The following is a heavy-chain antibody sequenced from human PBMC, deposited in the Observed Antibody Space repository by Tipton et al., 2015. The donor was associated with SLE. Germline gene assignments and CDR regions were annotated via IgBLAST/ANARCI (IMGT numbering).Heavy chain of an antibody. CDR2: INHSGST. CDR1: GGSFSGYY. CDR3: ARDFTYSSSSGDPFDI. D-gene: IGHD6-6*01. Sequence: TLSLTCAVYGGSFSGYYWSWIRQPPGKGLEWIGEINHSGSTDYNPSLKSRVTISVDTSKSQFSLKLSSVTAADTAVYYCARDFTYSSSSGDPFDIWGQGTMVTVSS. J-gene: IGHJ3*02. V-gene: IGHV4-34*01.